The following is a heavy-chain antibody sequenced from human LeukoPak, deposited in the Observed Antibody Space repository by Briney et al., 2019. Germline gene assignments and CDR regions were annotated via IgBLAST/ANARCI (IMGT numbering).Heavy chain of an antibody. D-gene: IGHD3-22*01. J-gene: IGHJ3*02. Sequence: PSETLSPTCTVSGGSISETTYYWAWLRQPPGKGLEWIGSIYFSETNYNPSLKRLTTTSGDTYKKHFSLMLTFVTAAATAFYCWASPSQLVSSRGSFDIWSQGTMVTVSA. CDR3: ASPSQLVSSRGSFDI. V-gene: IGHV4-39*02. CDR1: GGSISETTYY. CDR2: IYFSET.